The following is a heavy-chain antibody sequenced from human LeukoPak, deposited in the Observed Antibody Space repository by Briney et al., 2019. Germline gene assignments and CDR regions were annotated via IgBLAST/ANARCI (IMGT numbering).Heavy chain of an antibody. CDR3: ARGGSPDV. CDR1: VGSMNSYF. D-gene: IGHD3-16*01. CDR2: MYGSSAP. V-gene: IGHV4-4*07. Sequence: PSETLSLTCSVSVGSMNSYFWTWIRQPAGKGLEWIGRMYGSSAPTYDPSLTSRVTMSVDTSKNQFSLRLSSVTAADTAVYYCARGGSPDVWGQGTTVTVSS. J-gene: IGHJ6*02.